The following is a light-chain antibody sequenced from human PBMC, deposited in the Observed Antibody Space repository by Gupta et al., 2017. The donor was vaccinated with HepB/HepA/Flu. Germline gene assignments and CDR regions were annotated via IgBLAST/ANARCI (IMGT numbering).Light chain of an antibody. CDR2: GAS. CDR1: QSVSSSY. J-gene: IGKJ2*04. CDR3: QQYGNSPPRS. V-gene: IGKV3-20*01. Sequence: EIVLTQSPGTLSLSPGERATLSCRASQSVSSSYLAWYQQKPGQAPRLLIYGASSRAGGIPDRFSGSGSGTDFTLTITRREPEDFGVYYCQQYGNSPPRSFGQGTKLDI.